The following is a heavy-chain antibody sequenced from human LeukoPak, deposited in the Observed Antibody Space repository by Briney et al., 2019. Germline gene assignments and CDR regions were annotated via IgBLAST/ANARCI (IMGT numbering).Heavy chain of an antibody. CDR1: GFTVSSNY. J-gene: IGHJ3*02. Sequence: GGSLRLSCAASGFTVSSNYMSWVRQAPGKGLEWVSVIYSGGSTYYVDSVKGRFTISRDNSKNTLYLQMNSLRDEDTAVYYCARDRGYYYDSSGYYHDAFDIWGQGTMVTVSS. CDR2: IYSGGST. V-gene: IGHV3-66*01. CDR3: ARDRGYYYDSSGYYHDAFDI. D-gene: IGHD3-22*01.